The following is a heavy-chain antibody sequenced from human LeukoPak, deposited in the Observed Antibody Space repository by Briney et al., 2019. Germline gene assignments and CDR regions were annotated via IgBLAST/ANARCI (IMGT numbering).Heavy chain of an antibody. CDR2: IRSSSSTI. CDR1: GFTFNTYS. V-gene: IGHV3-48*02. D-gene: IGHD2-15*01. CDR3: VASDESGGGFEY. Sequence: GGSLRLTCAVSGFTFNTYSMNWVRQAPGKGLEWVSYIRSSSSTIYYADSVKDRFTVSRDNVKNSVYLQMNSLRDEDTAVYYCVASDESGGGFEYWGQGTLVTVSS. J-gene: IGHJ4*02.